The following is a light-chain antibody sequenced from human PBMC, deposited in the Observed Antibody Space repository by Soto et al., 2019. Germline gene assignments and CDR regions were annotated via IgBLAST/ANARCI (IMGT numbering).Light chain of an antibody. Sequence: DIVLTQSPATRSLSPGERATLSCRASQSVSSYLAWYQQKPGQAPRLLIYDASNRATGIPARFSGSGSGTDVTLTISSLEPEDFAVYYCQRRSNWPPAYTFGQGTKLEIK. CDR3: QRRSNWPPAYT. V-gene: IGKV3-11*01. J-gene: IGKJ2*01. CDR2: DAS. CDR1: QSVSSY.